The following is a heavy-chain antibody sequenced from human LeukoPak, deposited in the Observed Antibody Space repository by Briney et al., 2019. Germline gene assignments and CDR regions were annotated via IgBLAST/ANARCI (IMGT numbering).Heavy chain of an antibody. J-gene: IGHJ4*02. CDR2: ISSSSSYI. Sequence: GGSLRLSCAASGFTFSSYGMNWVRQAPGKGLEWVSSISSSSSYIYYADSVKGRFTISRDNAKNSLYLQMNSLRAEDTAVYYCARTGYSSGWYPFGAFDYWGQGTLVTVSS. V-gene: IGHV3-21*01. CDR3: ARTGYSSGWYPFGAFDY. CDR1: GFTFSSYG. D-gene: IGHD6-19*01.